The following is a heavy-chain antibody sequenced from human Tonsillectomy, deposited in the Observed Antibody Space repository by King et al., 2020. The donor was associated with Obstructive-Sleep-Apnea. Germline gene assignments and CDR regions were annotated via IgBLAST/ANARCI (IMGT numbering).Heavy chain of an antibody. CDR3: AIGLRQFHCSGGSCYSRTSTDGKGVLYY. J-gene: IGHJ4*02. CDR2: INHSGST. D-gene: IGHD2-15*01. CDR1: GGSFSGYY. V-gene: IGHV4-34*01. Sequence: HVQLQQWGAGLLKPSETLSLTCAVYGGSFSGYYWSWIRQPPGKGLEWIGEINHSGSTNYNPSLKSRVTISVDTSKNQFSLKLSSVTAAEPAVYYCAIGLRQFHCSGGSCYSRTSTDGKGVLYYWGQGTLVTVSS.